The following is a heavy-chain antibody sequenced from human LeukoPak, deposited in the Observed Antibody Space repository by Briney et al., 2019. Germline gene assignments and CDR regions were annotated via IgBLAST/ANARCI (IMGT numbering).Heavy chain of an antibody. J-gene: IGHJ3*02. CDR2: ISSSSSYI. Sequence: GGSLRLSCAASGFTFSSYWMSWVRQAPGKGLEWVSSISSSSSYIYYADSVKGRFTISRDNAKNSLYLQMNSLRAEDTAVYYCARASWELLTGAFDIWGQGTMVTVPS. V-gene: IGHV3-21*01. CDR3: ARASWELLTGAFDI. CDR1: GFTFSSYW. D-gene: IGHD1-26*01.